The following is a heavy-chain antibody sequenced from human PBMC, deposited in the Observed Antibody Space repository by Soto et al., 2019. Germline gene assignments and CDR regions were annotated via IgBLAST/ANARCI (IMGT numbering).Heavy chain of an antibody. V-gene: IGHV4-59*01. D-gene: IGHD1-26*01. CDR1: GGSISSYY. Sequence: PSETLSLTCTVSGGSISSYYWSWIRQPPGKGLEWIGYIYYSGSTNYNPSLKSRVTISVDTSKNQFSLKLSSVTAADTAVYYCAKRWDPTFDLWGQGTLVTVPS. CDR3: AKRWDPTFDL. J-gene: IGHJ5*02. CDR2: IYYSGST.